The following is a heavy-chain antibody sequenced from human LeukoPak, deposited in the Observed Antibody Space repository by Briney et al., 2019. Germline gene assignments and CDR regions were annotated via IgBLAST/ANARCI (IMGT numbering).Heavy chain of an antibody. D-gene: IGHD3-3*01. CDR1: GFTVSSNY. Sequence: GGSLRLSCAASGFTVSSNYMSWVRQAPGKGLEWVSVIYSGGSTYYADSVKGRFTISRDNSKNTLYLQMNSLRAEDTAVYYCAKAGGVVMVYFQHWGQGTLVTVSS. CDR2: IYSGGST. J-gene: IGHJ1*01. V-gene: IGHV3-53*01. CDR3: AKAGGVVMVYFQH.